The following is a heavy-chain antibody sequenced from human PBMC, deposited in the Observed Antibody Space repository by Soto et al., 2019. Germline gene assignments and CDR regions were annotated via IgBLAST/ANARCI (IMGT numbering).Heavy chain of an antibody. CDR3: AKRGHCSNGVCYSWHFDY. Sequence: QVQLVESGGGVVQPGRSLSLSCAASGFTFSTHGMHWVRQAPGKGLEWVALISSDRSKIHYADSVKGRFTISRDNSKNMLYLQMSSLRAEDTAVYYCAKRGHCSNGVCYSWHFDYWGQGTLVTVSS. CDR1: GFTFSTHG. D-gene: IGHD2-8*01. CDR2: ISSDRSKI. V-gene: IGHV3-30*18. J-gene: IGHJ4*02.